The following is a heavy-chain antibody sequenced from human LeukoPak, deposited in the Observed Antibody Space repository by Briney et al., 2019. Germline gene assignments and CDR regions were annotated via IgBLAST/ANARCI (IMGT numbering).Heavy chain of an antibody. CDR3: ARRFLLIETSGFDY. D-gene: IGHD2/OR15-2a*01. CDR2: NEWDEKR. V-gene: IGHV2-5*02. J-gene: IGHJ4*02. CDR1: GFSLSTRGGG. Sequence: SGPTLVNPTQALTLTCAFSGFSLSTRGGGGGWMGRPPEKALEGLALNEWDEKRSYTPYLKNRHTITKDTSKNQVVLTMTNMDPVDTATYYCARRFLLIETSGFDYWGQGTLVTVSS.